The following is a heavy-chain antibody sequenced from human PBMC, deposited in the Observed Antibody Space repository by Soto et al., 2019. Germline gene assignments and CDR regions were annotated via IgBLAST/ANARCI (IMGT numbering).Heavy chain of an antibody. CDR3: ARDKITGLFDY. V-gene: IGHV4-34*01. Sequence: QVQLQQWGAGLLKPSETLSLTCAVYGGSCSGYSWTWIRQPPGTGLEWIGEINHSGSTNYNPSLKGRVTISVDTSKNQFSLKLTSVTAADTAVYYFARDKITGLFDYWGQGTLVTVYS. J-gene: IGHJ4*02. D-gene: IGHD2-8*02. CDR1: GGSCSGYS. CDR2: INHSGST.